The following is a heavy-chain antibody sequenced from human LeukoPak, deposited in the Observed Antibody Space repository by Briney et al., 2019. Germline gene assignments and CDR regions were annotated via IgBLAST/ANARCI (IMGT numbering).Heavy chain of an antibody. D-gene: IGHD5-12*01. J-gene: IGHJ3*02. CDR3: ASPQSGDDDGAFDI. CDR2: IYSSGST. CDR1: GGSISSYY. V-gene: IGHV4-4*07. Sequence: SETLSHTCTVSGGSISSYYWSWIRQPAGKGLEWIGRIYSSGSTKYNPSLKSRVAMSVDTSKRQFSLKLSSVTAAETAVYYCASPQSGDDDGAFDIWGQGTLVTVSS.